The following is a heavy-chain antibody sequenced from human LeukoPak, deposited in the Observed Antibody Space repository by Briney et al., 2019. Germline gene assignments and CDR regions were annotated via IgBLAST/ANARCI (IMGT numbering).Heavy chain of an antibody. CDR3: ARGHDFWSGYLSY. J-gene: IGHJ4*02. CDR2: INHSGST. Sequence: SETLSLTCAVYGGSFSGYYWSWIRQPPGKGLEWIGEINHSGSTNYNPSLKSRVTISVDTSKNQFSLKLCSVTAADTAVYYCARGHDFWSGYLSYWGQGTLVTVSS. CDR1: GGSFSGYY. D-gene: IGHD3-3*01. V-gene: IGHV4-34*01.